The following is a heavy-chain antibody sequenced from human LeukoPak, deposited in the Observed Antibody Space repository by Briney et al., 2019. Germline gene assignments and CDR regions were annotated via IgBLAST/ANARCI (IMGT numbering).Heavy chain of an antibody. Sequence: SETLSLTCTVSGGSISSGGYYWSWIRQHPGKGLEWIGYIYYSGSTYYNPSLKSRVTISVDTSKNQFSLKLSSVTAADTAVYYCARDPNSSSSPYYFDYWGQGTLVTVSS. V-gene: IGHV4-31*03. CDR1: GGSISSGGYY. CDR3: ARDPNSSSSPYYFDY. CDR2: IYYSGST. J-gene: IGHJ4*02. D-gene: IGHD6-6*01.